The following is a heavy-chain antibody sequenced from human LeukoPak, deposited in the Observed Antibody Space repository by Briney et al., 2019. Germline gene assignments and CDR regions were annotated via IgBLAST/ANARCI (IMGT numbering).Heavy chain of an antibody. CDR2: LSGSGGTT. D-gene: IGHD6-19*01. CDR3: AKALQWLANDAFDI. CDR1: GFTFSNYA. Sequence: GGSLRLSCAASGFTFSNYAMSWVRQAPGKGLEWVSGLSGSGGTTNYADFVRGRFTISRDNSKNTLYLQMNSLKAEDTALYYCAKALQWLANDAFDIWGQGTMVTVSS. J-gene: IGHJ3*02. V-gene: IGHV3-23*01.